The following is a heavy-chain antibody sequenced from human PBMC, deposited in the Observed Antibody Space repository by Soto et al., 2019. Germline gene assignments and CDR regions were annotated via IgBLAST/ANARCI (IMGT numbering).Heavy chain of an antibody. J-gene: IGHJ6*02. CDR3: ARDYGAAAGTYYYYGMDV. Sequence: ASGKVSCKASGGTFSSYAISWVRQAPGQGLEWMGVIIPSGGSTNYAQKFQGGVTMTRDTSTSTVYMELSSLRSEDTAVYYCARDYGAAAGTYYYYGMDVWGQGTTVTVSS. CDR2: IIPSGGST. D-gene: IGHD6-13*01. V-gene: IGHV1-46*01. CDR1: GGTFSSYA.